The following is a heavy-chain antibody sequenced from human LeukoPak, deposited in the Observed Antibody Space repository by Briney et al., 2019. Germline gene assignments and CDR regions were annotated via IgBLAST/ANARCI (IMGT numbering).Heavy chain of an antibody. Sequence: GGSLRLSCAASGFTFSSYDMHWVRQAPGKGLEYVSAISSNGGSTYYANSVKGRFTISRDNSKNTLYLQMGSLRAEDMAVYYCARDRFGDTAMAVDYWGQGTLVTVSS. V-gene: IGHV3-64*01. CDR2: ISSNGGST. J-gene: IGHJ4*02. CDR1: GFTFSSYD. CDR3: ARDRFGDTAMAVDY. D-gene: IGHD5-18*01.